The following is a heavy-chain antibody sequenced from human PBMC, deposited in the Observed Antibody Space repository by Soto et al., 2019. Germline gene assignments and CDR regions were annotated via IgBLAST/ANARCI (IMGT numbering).Heavy chain of an antibody. J-gene: IGHJ4*02. V-gene: IGHV1-18*01. D-gene: IGHD6-19*01. Sequence: QVQLVQSGAEVKKPGASVKVSCKASGYTFTSYGISWVRQAPGQGLEWMGWISAYNGNTNYAQKLQGRVTMITVTSTRTAYMELRSLRSDDTAVYYCSRDISGWHLFDYGGQGTLVTVSS. CDR3: SRDISGWHLFDY. CDR2: ISAYNGNT. CDR1: GYTFTSYG.